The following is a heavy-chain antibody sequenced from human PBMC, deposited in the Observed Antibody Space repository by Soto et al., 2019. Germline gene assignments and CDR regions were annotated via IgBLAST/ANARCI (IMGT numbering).Heavy chain of an antibody. CDR2: IYPGDSDT. CDR3: ARQYPWWWGAFDI. V-gene: IGHV5-51*01. J-gene: IGHJ3*02. D-gene: IGHD2-21*01. Sequence: GESLKISCKGSGYSFTSYWIGWVRQMPGKGLEWMGIIYPGDSDTRYSPSFQGQVTISADKSISTAYLQWSSLKASDTAMHYCARQYPWWWGAFDIWGQGTMVTVSS. CDR1: GYSFTSYW.